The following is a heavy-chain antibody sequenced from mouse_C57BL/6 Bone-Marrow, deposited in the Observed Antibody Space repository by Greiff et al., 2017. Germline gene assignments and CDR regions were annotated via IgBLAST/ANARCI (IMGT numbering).Heavy chain of an antibody. D-gene: IGHD1-1*01. V-gene: IGHV1-26*01. CDR3: ARDYYGTDWYFDV. Sequence: EVQLQQSGPELVKPGASVKISCKASGYTFTDYYMNWVKQSHGKSLEWIGDINPNNGGTSYNQKFKGKATLTVDKSSSTAYVELRSLTSEDSAVYYCARDYYGTDWYFDVWGTGTTVTVSS. CDR2: INPNNGGT. J-gene: IGHJ1*03. CDR1: GYTFTDYY.